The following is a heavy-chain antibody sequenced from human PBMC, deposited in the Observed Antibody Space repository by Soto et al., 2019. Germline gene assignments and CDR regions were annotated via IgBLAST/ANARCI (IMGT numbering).Heavy chain of an antibody. D-gene: IGHD3-10*01. CDR3: AKDLLWFGELLRYYYYGMEV. J-gene: IGHJ6*02. Sequence: PVWPLRLSCSASLFTFSSYGMHWVLHDPLKWLEWVAVISYDGSNKYYADSVKGRFTISRDNSKNTLYLQMNSLRAEDTAVYYCAKDLLWFGELLRYYYYGMEVWGQGTTVTVSS. CDR1: LFTFSSYG. V-gene: IGHV3-30*18. CDR2: ISYDGSNK.